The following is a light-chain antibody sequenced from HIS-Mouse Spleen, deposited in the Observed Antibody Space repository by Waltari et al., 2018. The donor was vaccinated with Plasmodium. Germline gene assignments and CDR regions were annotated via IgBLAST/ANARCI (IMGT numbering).Light chain of an antibody. V-gene: IGLV3-10*01. CDR3: YSTDSSGNHRV. CDR2: EDS. J-gene: IGLJ3*02. Sequence: SYELTPPPPVSVSPGQTVRLTRPRHAVPKKYDYWYQQKSGQAPVLVIYEDSKRPSGIPERFSGSSSGTMATLTISGAQVEDEADYYCYSTDSSGNHRVFGGGTKLTVL. CDR1: AVPKKY.